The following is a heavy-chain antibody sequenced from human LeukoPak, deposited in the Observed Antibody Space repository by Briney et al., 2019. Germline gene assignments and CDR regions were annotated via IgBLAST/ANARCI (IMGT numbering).Heavy chain of an antibody. V-gene: IGHV1-69*13. CDR1: GGTFSSYA. CDR3: VRAYGSGSYYSTLSH. D-gene: IGHD3-10*01. CDR2: IIPIFGTA. Sequence: EASVKVSCKASGGTFSSYAISWVRQAPGQGLEWMGGIIPIFGTANYAQKFQGRVTITADESTSTAYMELSSLRSEDTAVYYCVRAYGSGSYYSTLSHWGQGTLVTVSS. J-gene: IGHJ4*02.